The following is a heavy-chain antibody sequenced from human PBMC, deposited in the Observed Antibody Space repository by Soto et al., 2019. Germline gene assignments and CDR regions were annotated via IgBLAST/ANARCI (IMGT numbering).Heavy chain of an antibody. Sequence: EVQLLESGGGLVQPGGSLRLSCAASGFTFSTYAMSWVRQAPGKGLEWVSGISGGGTTYYADSVKGRLTISRDNSESKLYLQMNTLRADDTAVYYCAKGGGGNNIWTRRYFDSWGQGTLVTVSS. J-gene: IGHJ4*02. CDR2: ISGGGTT. D-gene: IGHD1-1*01. V-gene: IGHV3-23*01. CDR1: GFTFSTYA. CDR3: AKGGGGNNIWTRRYFDS.